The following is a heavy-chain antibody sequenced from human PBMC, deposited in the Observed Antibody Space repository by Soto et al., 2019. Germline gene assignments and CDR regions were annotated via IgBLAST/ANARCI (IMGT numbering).Heavy chain of an antibody. CDR1: GGSISKYF. Sequence: PSETLSLTCTVSGGSISKYFWSWIRQHQGKGLEWIGYIYYSGSTNYNPTLKSRVTISVDTSRNQFSLKLGSVTAADTVLYYCARVGGSDYYYYLDVWGKGTTVTVSS. CDR2: IYYSGST. D-gene: IGHD2-15*01. V-gene: IGHV4-59*12. J-gene: IGHJ6*03. CDR3: ARVGGSDYYYYLDV.